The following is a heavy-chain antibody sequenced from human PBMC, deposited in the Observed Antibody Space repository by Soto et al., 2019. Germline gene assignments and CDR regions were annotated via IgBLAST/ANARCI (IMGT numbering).Heavy chain of an antibody. CDR3: AKDRHPDGLWDIDY. D-gene: IGHD1-26*01. CDR2: IIGSGGVT. Sequence: GSLRLSCVASGFALTTYTVSWVRQAPGKGLEWVSSIIGSGGVTQYADSVRGRFTISRDNSENTLFLQMNGLRVDDTAIYYCAKDRHPDGLWDIDYWDQGTLVTVSS. V-gene: IGHV3-23*01. CDR1: GFALTTYT. J-gene: IGHJ4*02.